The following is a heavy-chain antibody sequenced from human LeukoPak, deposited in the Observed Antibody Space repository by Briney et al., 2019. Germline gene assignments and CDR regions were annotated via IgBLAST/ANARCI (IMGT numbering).Heavy chain of an antibody. J-gene: IGHJ5*02. CDR3: AGHDYYGSGSYR. CDR1: GGSISSYQ. Sequence: SETLSLTCTVSGGSISSYQWSWIRQPPGKGLEWIGYMYYSGSTKYNPSLKSRVTISGDTSKNQFSLKRIAVAAADAAVYYCAGHDYYGSGSYRWGQGTLVTVSS. V-gene: IGHV4-59*08. D-gene: IGHD3-10*01. CDR2: MYYSGST.